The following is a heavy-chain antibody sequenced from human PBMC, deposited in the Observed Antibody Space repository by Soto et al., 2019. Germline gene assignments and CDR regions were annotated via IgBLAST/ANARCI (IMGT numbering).Heavy chain of an antibody. J-gene: IGHJ6*02. CDR3: AREGPAPYYSYGMDV. Sequence: QVQLVQSRGEVKKPGASVKVSCKTSGYSFTTYGISWVRQAPGQGLEWMGWISGYNGNTNYAQNLHGRVTXTPXXSXRTAYMELRSLRSADTAVYYCAREGPAPYYSYGMDVWGQGSTVTVSS. CDR1: GYSFTTYG. CDR2: ISGYNGNT. V-gene: IGHV1-18*01.